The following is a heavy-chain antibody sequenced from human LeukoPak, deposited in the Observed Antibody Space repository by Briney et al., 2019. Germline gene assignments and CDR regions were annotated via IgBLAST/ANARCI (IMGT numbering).Heavy chain of an antibody. V-gene: IGHV4-39*07. CDR3: ARLMTRPRGRITMVRGYNWFDP. D-gene: IGHD3-10*01. CDR1: GGSISSSSYY. J-gene: IGHJ5*02. Sequence: ASETLSLTCTVSGGSISSSSYYWGWIRQPPGKGLEWIGSIYYSGSTYYNPSLKSRVTISVDTSKNQFSLKLSSVTAADTAVYYCARLMTRPRGRITMVRGYNWFDPWGQGTLVTVSS. CDR2: IYYSGST.